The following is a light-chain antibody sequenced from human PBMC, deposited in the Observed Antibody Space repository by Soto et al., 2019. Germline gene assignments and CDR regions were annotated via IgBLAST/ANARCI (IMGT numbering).Light chain of an antibody. CDR2: AAS. CDR1: QSVSRH. J-gene: IGKJ2*01. CDR3: QQNYSSPQT. V-gene: IGKV1-39*01. Sequence: DIQMTQSPSSLSASVGDRVTITCRASQSVSRHLTWYQQKPGKAPNLLIFAASTLEGGVPSRFSGSGSGTDFTLTISSLQPEDFATYYCQQNYSSPQTFGQGTKLAI.